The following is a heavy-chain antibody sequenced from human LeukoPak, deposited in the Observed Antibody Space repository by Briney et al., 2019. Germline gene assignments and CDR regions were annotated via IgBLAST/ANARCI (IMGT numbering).Heavy chain of an antibody. V-gene: IGHV4-59*01. Sequence: SETLSLTCTVSGGSISSYYWSWIRQPPGKGLEWIGYISYSGSTNYNPSLKSRVTISVDTSINQFSLKMTSVTAADTAVYYCARVTGGSSRYYYYYYMDVWGKGTTVTVSS. J-gene: IGHJ6*03. D-gene: IGHD1-26*01. CDR1: GGSISSYY. CDR2: ISYSGST. CDR3: ARVTGGSSRYYYYYYMDV.